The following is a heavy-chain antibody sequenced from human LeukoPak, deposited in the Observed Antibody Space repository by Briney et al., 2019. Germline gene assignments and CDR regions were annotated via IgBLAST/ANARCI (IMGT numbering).Heavy chain of an antibody. Sequence: SETLSLTCTVSGGSISSNNYYWSWIRRPPGREMEWIASINYGGTTYYNPSLKSRVTISVDTSKNQFSLRLSSVTAADTAVYYCATWRTAKTGFDYWGQGTLVTVSS. CDR2: INYGGTT. D-gene: IGHD1-1*01. CDR3: ATWRTAKTGFDY. V-gene: IGHV4-39*01. CDR1: GGSISSNNYY. J-gene: IGHJ4*02.